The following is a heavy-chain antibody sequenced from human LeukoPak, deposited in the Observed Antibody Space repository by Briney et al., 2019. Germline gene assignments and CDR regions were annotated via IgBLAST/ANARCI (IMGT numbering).Heavy chain of an antibody. J-gene: IGHJ3*02. Sequence: ASVTVSCKASGYTFTSYGISWVRQAPGQGLEWMGWISAYNGNTNYAQKLQGRVTMTTDTSTSTAYMELRSLRSDDTAVYYCARDGLAAAGRVGAFDIWGQGTMVTVSS. CDR2: ISAYNGNT. V-gene: IGHV1-18*01. CDR1: GYTFTSYG. D-gene: IGHD6-13*01. CDR3: ARDGLAAAGRVGAFDI.